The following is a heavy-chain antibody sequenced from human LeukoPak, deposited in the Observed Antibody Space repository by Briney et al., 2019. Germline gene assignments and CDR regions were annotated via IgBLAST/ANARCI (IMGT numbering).Heavy chain of an antibody. V-gene: IGHV4-59*01. CDR1: GGSISSYY. D-gene: IGHD2-21*02. CDR3: ARDLGREVTDY. CDR2: IYYSGST. J-gene: IGHJ4*02. Sequence: PQSLSLTCTVAGGSISSYYWSWIRQPPGKGMEWIGYIYYSGSTNYNPSLKSRVTISVDTSKNQFSLKLSSVTAADTAVYYCARDLGREVTDYWGQGTLVTVSS.